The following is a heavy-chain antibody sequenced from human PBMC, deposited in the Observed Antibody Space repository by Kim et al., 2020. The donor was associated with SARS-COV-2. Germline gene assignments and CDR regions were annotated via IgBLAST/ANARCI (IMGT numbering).Heavy chain of an antibody. Sequence: SETLSLTCAVYGGSFSGYYWSWIRQPPGKGLEWIGEINHSGSTNYNPSLKSRVTISVDTSKNQFSLKLSSVTAADTAVYYCARGTIAARTQSRSRNWFDPWGQGTLVTVSS. CDR1: GGSFSGYY. CDR3: ARGTIAARTQSRSRNWFDP. CDR2: INHSGST. D-gene: IGHD6-6*01. J-gene: IGHJ5*02. V-gene: IGHV4-34*01.